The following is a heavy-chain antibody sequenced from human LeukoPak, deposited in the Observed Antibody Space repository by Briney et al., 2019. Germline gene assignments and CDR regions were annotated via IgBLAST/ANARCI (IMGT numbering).Heavy chain of an antibody. V-gene: IGHV3-48*04. J-gene: IGHJ6*03. CDR3: ARVRGPTLKTCYMDV. CDR1: GFTFTEYS. CDR2: ISDRSSTI. Sequence: GESLRLSRAASGFTFTEYSIIWVRQAPGKGLEWVSFISDISDRSSTIHYADSVKGRFTISRDNAERSVYLQMNSLRADDTAVYYCARVRGPTLKTCYMDVWGTGTTVTVSS. D-gene: IGHD3-10*01.